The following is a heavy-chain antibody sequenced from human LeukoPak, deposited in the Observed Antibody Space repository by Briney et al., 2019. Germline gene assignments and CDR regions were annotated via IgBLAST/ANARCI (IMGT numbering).Heavy chain of an antibody. CDR1: GYTLTELS. D-gene: IGHD6-19*01. V-gene: IGHV1-24*01. CDR3: AGSLYGAVAGTADC. J-gene: IGHJ4*02. Sequence: ASVKVSCKVSGYTLTELSMHWVRQAPGKGLEWMGGFDPEDGETIYAQKFQGRVTMTEDTSTDTAYMELSSLRSEDTAVYYCAGSLYGAVAGTADCWGQGTLVTVSS. CDR2: FDPEDGET.